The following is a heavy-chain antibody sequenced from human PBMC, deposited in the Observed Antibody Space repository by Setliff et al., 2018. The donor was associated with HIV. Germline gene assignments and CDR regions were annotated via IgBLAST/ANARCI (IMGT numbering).Heavy chain of an antibody. CDR3: AREIRTVYTGGHYFYGIDV. CDR1: GFIFSNHD. V-gene: IGHV3-13*01. D-gene: IGHD3-16*01. CDR2: IGTGGDT. Sequence: GGSLRLSCETSGFIFSNHDFHWVRQAAAKGLEWVAAIGTGGDTYYVDSVKGRFTISRENARNSLYLQMSSLRVGDTAVYYCAREIRTVYTGGHYFYGIDVWGQGTAVTVSS. J-gene: IGHJ6*02.